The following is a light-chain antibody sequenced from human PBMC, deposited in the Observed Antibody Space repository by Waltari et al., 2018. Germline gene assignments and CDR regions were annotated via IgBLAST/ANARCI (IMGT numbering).Light chain of an antibody. J-gene: IGKJ4*01. V-gene: IGKV3-15*01. CDR2: GAS. CDR1: QSVADN. Sequence: EIVLTQSPATLSVSPGARVTLSCRASQSVADNLAWYQHKPGLAPRLLIYGASTRNTNIPARFSGSGSRTEFTLTISSIQSEDFAVYYCQQYNFWPPLTFGGGTKVEIK. CDR3: QQYNFWPPLT.